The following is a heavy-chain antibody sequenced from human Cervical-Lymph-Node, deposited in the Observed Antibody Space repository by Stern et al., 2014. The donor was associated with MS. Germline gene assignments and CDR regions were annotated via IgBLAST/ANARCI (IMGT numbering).Heavy chain of an antibody. J-gene: IGHJ4*02. CDR2: IYPGDSET. CDR3: ARRGHGYMGIDY. Sequence: VQLMQSGAEVRKPGESLRISCEVSGYRFTNNWIGWVRQVSGKGLEWMGIIYPGDSETRYSPSFQGQVTILVDKSNSITYLQWSSLKASDTAMYYCARRGHGYMGIDYWGQGTLVTVSS. V-gene: IGHV5-51*03. D-gene: IGHD1-1*01. CDR1: GYRFTNNW.